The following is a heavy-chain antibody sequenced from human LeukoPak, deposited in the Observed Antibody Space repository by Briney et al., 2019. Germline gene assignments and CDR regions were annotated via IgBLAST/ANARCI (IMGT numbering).Heavy chain of an antibody. CDR1: GGSFSGYY. J-gene: IGHJ4*02. Sequence: PSETLSLTCAVYGGSFSGYYWSWIRQPPGKGLEWIGEINHSGSTNCNPSLKSRVTISVDTSKNQFSLKLSSVTAADTAVYYCARLRFLEWLLPDIWGQGTLVTVSS. CDR2: INHSGST. D-gene: IGHD3-3*01. CDR3: ARLRFLEWLLPDI. V-gene: IGHV4-34*01.